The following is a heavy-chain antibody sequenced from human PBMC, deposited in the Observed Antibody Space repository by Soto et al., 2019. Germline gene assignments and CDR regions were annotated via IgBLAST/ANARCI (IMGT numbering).Heavy chain of an antibody. D-gene: IGHD5-12*01. J-gene: IGHJ4*02. CDR1: GFTFSSYA. CDR3: ARDGYNYGFDY. CDR2: ISGSGGST. Sequence: GGSLRLSCAASGFTFSSYAMSWVRQTPGKGLEWVSAISGSGGSTYYADSVKGRFTISRDNAKNSLYLQMNSLRAEDTAVYYCARDGYNYGFDYWGQGTLVTVSS. V-gene: IGHV3-23*01.